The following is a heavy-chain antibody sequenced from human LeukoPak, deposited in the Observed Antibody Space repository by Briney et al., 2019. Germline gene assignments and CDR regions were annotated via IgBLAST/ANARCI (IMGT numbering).Heavy chain of an antibody. Sequence: GGSLRLSCAASGFTFSSYGMPWVRQAPGKGLEWVAVIWYDGSNKYYADSVKGRFTISRDNSKNTLYLQMNSLRAEDTAVYYCARDTAYGSGSSNWFDPWGQGTLVTVSS. J-gene: IGHJ5*02. CDR2: IWYDGSNK. D-gene: IGHD3-10*01. V-gene: IGHV3-33*01. CDR3: ARDTAYGSGSSNWFDP. CDR1: GFTFSSYG.